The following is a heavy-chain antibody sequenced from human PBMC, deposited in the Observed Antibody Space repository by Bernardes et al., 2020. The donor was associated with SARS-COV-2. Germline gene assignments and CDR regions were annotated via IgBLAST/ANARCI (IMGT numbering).Heavy chain of an antibody. J-gene: IGHJ4*02. CDR1: GGSIPSSY. Sequence: SETLSLTCTVSGGSIPSSYWSWVRQPPGKGLAWIGYVYHIGPTSYNPSLKSRVTISRDTSNQFSLKLRSVTTADTALYFCARDPGLFFTGSFDSWGQGTLVSVS. CDR3: ARDPGLFFTGSFDS. CDR2: VYHIGPT. V-gene: IGHV4-59*01.